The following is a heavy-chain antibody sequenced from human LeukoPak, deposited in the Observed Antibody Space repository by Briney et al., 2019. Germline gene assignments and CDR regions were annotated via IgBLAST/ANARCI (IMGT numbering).Heavy chain of an antibody. D-gene: IGHD6-19*01. J-gene: IGHJ4*02. CDR3: ARGGWYYDY. Sequence: SVTQSLTCTVSGGSFNNYYWSWIRQPPGKGLEWIGYIYYSGSTNYNPSLKSRVTISVDTSRNQFSLKVNSVSAADTAVYFCARGGWYYDYWGQGTLVTVSS. V-gene: IGHV4-59*01. CDR2: IYYSGST. CDR1: GGSFNNYY.